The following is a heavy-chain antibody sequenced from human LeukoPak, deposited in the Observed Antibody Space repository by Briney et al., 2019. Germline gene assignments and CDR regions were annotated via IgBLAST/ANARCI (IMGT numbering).Heavy chain of an antibody. CDR3: ARVDNGYNYYFDY. D-gene: IGHD5-24*01. J-gene: IGHJ4*02. V-gene: IGHV4-34*01. CDR1: GGSFSGYY. CDR2: INHSGST. Sequence: SETLSLTCAVYGGSFSGYYWSWIRQPPGKGLEWIGEINHSGSTNYNPSLKSRVTISVDTSKNQFSLKLSSVTAADTAVYYCARVDNGYNYYFDYWGQGTLATVSS.